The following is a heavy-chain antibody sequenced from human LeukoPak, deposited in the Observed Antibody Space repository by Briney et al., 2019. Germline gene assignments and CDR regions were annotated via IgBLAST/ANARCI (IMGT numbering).Heavy chain of an antibody. D-gene: IGHD6-13*01. CDR2: ICYDGSNK. CDR1: GFTFSNFG. J-gene: IGHJ4*02. V-gene: IGHV3-33*01. CDR3: ARLGSSWSIDY. Sequence: GRSLRLSCAASGFTFSNFGIHWVRQAPGKGLEWVAVICYDGSNKYYADSVKGRFTISRDNSKNTMYLQMNSLRVEDTAVYYCARLGSSWSIDYWGQGTQVTVSS.